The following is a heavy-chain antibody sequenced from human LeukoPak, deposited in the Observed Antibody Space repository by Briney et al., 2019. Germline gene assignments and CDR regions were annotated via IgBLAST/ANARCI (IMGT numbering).Heavy chain of an antibody. J-gene: IGHJ6*03. CDR1: GGTFSSYA. CDR3: AVTGLYNYYYYYYMDV. D-gene: IGHD7-27*01. CDR2: IIPIFGTA. Sequence: SVKVSCKASGGTFSSYAISWVRQAPGQGLEWMGRIIPIFGTANYAQKFQGRVTITTDESTSTAYIELSSLRSEDTAVYYCAVTGLYNYYYYYYMDVWGKGTTVTVSS. V-gene: IGHV1-69*05.